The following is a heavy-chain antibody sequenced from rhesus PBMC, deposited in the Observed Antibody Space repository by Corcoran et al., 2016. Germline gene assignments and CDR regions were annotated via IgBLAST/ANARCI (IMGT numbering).Heavy chain of an antibody. CDR1: GGSISDSYR. Sequence: QVQLQESGPGVLKHSETLSLTCAVSGGSISDSYRWSWIRHAPGKVLEWIGYIYGSSTSTNYNPSLKSRVTISTDTSKNQFSLKLSSVATADTAVYYCARKGRPLDYWGQGVLVTVSS. J-gene: IGHJ4*01. V-gene: IGHV4S10*01. CDR2: IYGSSTST. D-gene: IGHD1-44*02. CDR3: ARKGRPLDY.